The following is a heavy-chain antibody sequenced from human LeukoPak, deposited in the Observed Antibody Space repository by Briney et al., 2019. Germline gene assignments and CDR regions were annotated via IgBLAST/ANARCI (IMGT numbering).Heavy chain of an antibody. V-gene: IGHV3-7*01. CDR1: GFTFSSYW. J-gene: IGHJ4*02. Sequence: GGSLRLSCAASGFTFSSYWMSWVRQAPGKGLEWVANIKQDGSEKYYVDSVKGRFTISRDNAKNSLYLQMNSLGVDDTAVYYCARDGHGASRYYWGQGTLVTVSS. D-gene: IGHD2-2*01. CDR3: ARDGHGASRYY. CDR2: IKQDGSEK.